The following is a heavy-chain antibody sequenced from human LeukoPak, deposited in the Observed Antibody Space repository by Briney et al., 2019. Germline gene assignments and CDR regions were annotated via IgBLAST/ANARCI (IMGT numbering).Heavy chain of an antibody. CDR3: ARELGVAAAGPLDY. CDR2: INPNSGGT. Sequence: ASVKVSCRASGYTFTGYYIHYVRHAPGQGLEWMGWINPNSGGTNYAHKFQDRVTMTRDTSINTAYMELSNLRSDDTAVYFCARELGVAAAGPLDYWGQGTLVTVSS. D-gene: IGHD6-13*01. J-gene: IGHJ4*02. CDR1: GYTFTGYY. V-gene: IGHV1-2*02.